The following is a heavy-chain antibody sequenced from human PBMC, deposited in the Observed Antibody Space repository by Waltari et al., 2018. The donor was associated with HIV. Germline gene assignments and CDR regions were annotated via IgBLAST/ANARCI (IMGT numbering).Heavy chain of an antibody. CDR1: GFSLSTSGMC. CDR3: ARALTVTTGAPFDY. D-gene: IGHD4-17*01. J-gene: IGHJ4*02. V-gene: IGHV2-70*01. Sequence: QVTLRESGPALVKPTQTLTLTCTFSGFSLSTSGMCVSWIRQPPGKALEWLALIDWDDYKYYSTSLKTWLTISKDTSKNQVVLTMTNMDPVDTATYYCARALTVTTGAPFDYWGQGTLVTVSS. CDR2: IDWDDYK.